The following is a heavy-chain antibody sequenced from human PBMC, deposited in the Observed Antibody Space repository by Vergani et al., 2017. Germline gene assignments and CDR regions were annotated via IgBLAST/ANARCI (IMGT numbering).Heavy chain of an antibody. D-gene: IGHD3-3*01. J-gene: IGHJ4*02. CDR3: AKDKGDFWSGCPGDY. CDR2: ISGDGGST. CDR1: GFTFDDYA. V-gene: IGHV3-43*02. Sequence: EVQLVESGGGVVQPGGSLRLSCAASGFTFDDYAMHWVRQAPGKGLEWVSLISGDGGSTYYADSVKGRFTISRDNSKNSLYLQMNSLRTEDTALYYCAKDKGDFWSGCPGDYWGQGTLVTVSS.